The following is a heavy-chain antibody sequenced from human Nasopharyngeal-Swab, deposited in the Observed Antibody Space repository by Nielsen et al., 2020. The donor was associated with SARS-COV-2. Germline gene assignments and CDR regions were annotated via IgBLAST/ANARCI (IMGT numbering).Heavy chain of an antibody. Sequence: SVKVSCKASGGTVSSYAISWVRQAPGQGLEWVGRIIPVRGLTNYAQRFQDKVTITADRSTYTTYMEFSGLTSEDTATYYCARQSDYESSTYAFEFWGQGSPVTVS. J-gene: IGHJ4*02. V-gene: IGHV1-69*04. D-gene: IGHD3-22*01. CDR3: ARQSDYESSTYAFEF. CDR1: GGTVSSYA. CDR2: IIPVRGLT.